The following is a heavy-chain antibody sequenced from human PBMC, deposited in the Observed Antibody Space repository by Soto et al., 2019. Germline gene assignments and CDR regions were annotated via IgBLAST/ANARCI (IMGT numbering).Heavy chain of an antibody. Sequence: EVQLVESGGALVQPGGSLRLSCVASGFTFSSSFMGWVHQAPGKGLEWVANINQDGGGTYYVDSVEGRFTISRDNAKDSLYLQMNSLRGEDTAVYYCARYFRGSGRYFFDYWGQGTLVTVSS. V-gene: IGHV3-7*03. CDR1: GFTFSSSF. D-gene: IGHD6-19*01. J-gene: IGHJ4*02. CDR2: INQDGGGT. CDR3: ARYFRGSGRYFFDY.